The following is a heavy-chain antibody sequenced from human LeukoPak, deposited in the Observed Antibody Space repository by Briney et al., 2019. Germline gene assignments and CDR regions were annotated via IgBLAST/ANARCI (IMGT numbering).Heavy chain of an antibody. J-gene: IGHJ4*02. V-gene: IGHV3-23*01. D-gene: IGHD3-10*01. Sequence: GGSLRTSCAASRFTFSSYWMSWVRQAPGKGLEWVSAISGSSDSTYYADSVKGRFTISRDNSKNTLYLQMNSLRAEDTAVYYCARGKYGSYYWGQGTLVTVSS. CDR3: ARGKYGSYY. CDR1: RFTFSSYW. CDR2: ISGSSDST.